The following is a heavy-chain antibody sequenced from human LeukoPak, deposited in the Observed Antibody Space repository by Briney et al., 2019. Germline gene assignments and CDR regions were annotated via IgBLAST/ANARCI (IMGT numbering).Heavy chain of an antibody. D-gene: IGHD1-26*01. CDR1: EYSFTNYW. CDR2: IYPGDSDT. Sequence: GESLKISCKGSEYSFTNYWNGWVRQMPGKGLEWMGIIYPGDSDTRYSSSFQGQVTISVDKSISTAYLQWSSLKASETAMYFCAREGGSYPTLDYWGQGTLVTVSS. CDR3: AREGGSYPTLDY. V-gene: IGHV5-51*01. J-gene: IGHJ4*02.